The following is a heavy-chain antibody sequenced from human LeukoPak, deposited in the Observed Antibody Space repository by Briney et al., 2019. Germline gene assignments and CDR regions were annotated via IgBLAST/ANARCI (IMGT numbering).Heavy chain of an antibody. D-gene: IGHD6-13*01. CDR1: GFTFSSYA. Sequence: GGSLRLSYAASGFTFSSYAMYWVRQAPGKGLEWVSGISSSAGNTYYADSVKGRFTTSRDNSKNTLYLQMNSLRAEDTAISWFPEGNWGQGTLVTVSS. CDR3: PEGN. CDR2: ISSSAGNT. J-gene: IGHJ4*02. V-gene: IGHV3-23*01.